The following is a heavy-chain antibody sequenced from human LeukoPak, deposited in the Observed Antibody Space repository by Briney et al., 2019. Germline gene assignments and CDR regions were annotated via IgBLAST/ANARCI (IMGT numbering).Heavy chain of an antibody. CDR2: IYYSGST. J-gene: IGHJ6*02. CDR3: ARVQWELLGYCYYGMDV. Sequence: SETLSLTCTVSGGSISSYYWSWIRQPPGKGLEWIGYIYYSGSTNYNPSLKSRVTISVDTSKNQFSLKLSSVTAADTAVYYCARVQWELLGYCYYGMDVRGQGTTVTVSS. V-gene: IGHV4-59*01. D-gene: IGHD1-26*01. CDR1: GGSISSYY.